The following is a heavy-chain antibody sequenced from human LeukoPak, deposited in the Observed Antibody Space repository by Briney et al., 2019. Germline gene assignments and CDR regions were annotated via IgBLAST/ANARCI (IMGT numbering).Heavy chain of an antibody. Sequence: SETLSLTCAVYGGSFSGYYWSWIRQPPGKGLEWIGEIYHSGSTNYNPSLKSRVTISVDKSKNQFSLKLSSVTAADTAVYYCASSRDFCHDYWGQGTLVTVSS. D-gene: IGHD2/OR15-2a*01. V-gene: IGHV4-34*01. J-gene: IGHJ4*02. CDR1: GGSFSGYY. CDR2: IYHSGST. CDR3: ASSRDFCHDY.